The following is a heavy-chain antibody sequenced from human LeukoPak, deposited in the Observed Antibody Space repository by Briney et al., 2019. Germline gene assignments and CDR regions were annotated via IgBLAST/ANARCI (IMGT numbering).Heavy chain of an antibody. CDR3: ARIPAYCSGGSCHDY. J-gene: IGHJ4*02. D-gene: IGHD2-15*01. Sequence: ASVKVSCKASGYTFTGYYMHWVRQAPGQGLEWMGRINPNGGGTNYAQKFQGRVTMTRDTSISTAYMELSRLRSDDTAVYYCARIPAYCSGGSCHDYWGQGTLVTVSS. CDR2: INPNGGGT. V-gene: IGHV1-2*06. CDR1: GYTFTGYY.